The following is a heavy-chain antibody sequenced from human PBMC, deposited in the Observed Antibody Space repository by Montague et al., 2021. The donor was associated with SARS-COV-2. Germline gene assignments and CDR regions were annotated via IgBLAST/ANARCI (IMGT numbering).Heavy chain of an antibody. Sequence: SETLSLTCTVSGGSISRYYWSWIRQSPGQGLEWIANISDSGSPNXXPSLSSRVTVPVDTSKSQFSLKLTSVTAADTALYYCARHRIYLGESWWGEGTLVTVSS. D-gene: IGHD3-16*01. CDR1: GGSISRYY. CDR3: ARHRIYLGESW. J-gene: IGHJ4*02. CDR2: ISDSGSP. V-gene: IGHV4-59*08.